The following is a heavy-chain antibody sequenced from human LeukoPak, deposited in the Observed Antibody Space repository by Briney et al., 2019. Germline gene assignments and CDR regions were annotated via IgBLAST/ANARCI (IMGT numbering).Heavy chain of an antibody. CDR2: YDGSNK. V-gene: IGHV3-30*02. D-gene: IGHD6-19*01. J-gene: IGHJ4*02. CDR3: AKGGIYSSGWPFDY. Sequence: PGGSLRLSCAASGFALSDYYMSWIRQAPGKGLEWVAYDGSNKYYADSVKGRFTISRDNSKNTLWLQMNSLRAEDTAVYYCAKGGIYSSGWPFDYWGQGTLVTVSS. CDR1: GFALSDYY.